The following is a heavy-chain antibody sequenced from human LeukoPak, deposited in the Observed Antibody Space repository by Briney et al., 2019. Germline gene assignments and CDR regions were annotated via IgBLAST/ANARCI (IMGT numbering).Heavy chain of an antibody. CDR2: ISGSGGSA. V-gene: IGHV3-23*01. CDR3: ATGLGYSGYDFLDY. Sequence: GGSLRLSCAASGFTFSSYAMSWVRQAPGKGLEWVSAISGSGGSAYYADSVKGRFTISRDNSKNTLYLQMNSLRAEDTAVYYCATGLGYSGYDFLDYWGQGTLVTVSS. J-gene: IGHJ4*02. D-gene: IGHD5-12*01. CDR1: GFTFSSYA.